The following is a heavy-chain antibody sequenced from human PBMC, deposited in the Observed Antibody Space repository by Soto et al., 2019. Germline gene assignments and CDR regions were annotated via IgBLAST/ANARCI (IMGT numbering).Heavy chain of an antibody. CDR3: SRGLYKGTDDYYCMAV. Sequence: QVQLVQSGAEVKKPGSSVKVSCTASGGTFSSYAISWVRQAPGQGLEWMGGIIPIFGTANYAQKFQGRVTITADESTSTVYMELSSLRSEDTAVYYCSRGLYKGTDDYYCMAVWGQGTTVTVSS. D-gene: IGHD1-20*01. CDR1: GGTFSSYA. J-gene: IGHJ6*02. CDR2: IIPIFGTA. V-gene: IGHV1-69*01.